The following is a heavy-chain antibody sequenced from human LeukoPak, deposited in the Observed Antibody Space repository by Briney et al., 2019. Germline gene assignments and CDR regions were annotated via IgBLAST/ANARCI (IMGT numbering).Heavy chain of an antibody. Sequence: GGSLRLSCAASGFSFNSAAMTWVRQAPGKGLEWVSLVSSSGANTYYADSVKGRFTISRDNSKNTVYLQMNSLRAEDTAIYYCAKDIQGSYWGQGTLVTVSS. V-gene: IGHV3-23*01. CDR2: VSSSGANT. D-gene: IGHD2-21*01. CDR3: AKDIQGSY. J-gene: IGHJ4*02. CDR1: GFSFNSAA.